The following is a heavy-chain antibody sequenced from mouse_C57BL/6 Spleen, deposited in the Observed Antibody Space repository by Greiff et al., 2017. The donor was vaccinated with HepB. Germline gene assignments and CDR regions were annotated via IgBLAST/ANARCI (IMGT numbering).Heavy chain of an antibody. CDR1: GYTFTSYW. CDR3: ARAYYSNYYAMDY. J-gene: IGHJ4*01. CDR2: IDPSDSET. D-gene: IGHD2-5*01. Sequence: VQLKQPGAELVRPGSSVKLSCKAFGYTFTSYWMHWVKQRPIQGLEWIGNIDPSDSETHYNQKFKDKATLTVDKSSSTAYMQLSSLTSEDSAVYYCARAYYSNYYAMDYWGQGTSVTVSS. V-gene: IGHV1-52*01.